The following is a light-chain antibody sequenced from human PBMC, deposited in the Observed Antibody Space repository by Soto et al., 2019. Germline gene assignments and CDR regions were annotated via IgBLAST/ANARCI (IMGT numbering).Light chain of an antibody. Sequence: EIVLTQSPATLYLSPGERATLSCRASQSVSRSYLAWYQQKRGQAPRILIYGASGRATGIPDRFSGSGSGTDFTLTISRLEPEDFAEDYCQQYGSSIFTFGPGTKVDIK. J-gene: IGKJ3*01. CDR2: GAS. CDR1: QSVSRSY. V-gene: IGKV3-20*01. CDR3: QQYGSSIFT.